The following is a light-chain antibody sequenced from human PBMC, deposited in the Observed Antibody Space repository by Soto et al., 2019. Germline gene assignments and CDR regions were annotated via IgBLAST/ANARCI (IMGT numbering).Light chain of an antibody. Sequence: EIVMTQSPATLLPSTWETATLSCRASQSVRKNLAWYQQKPGQAPRLLIYGTSNRATGIPDRISGSRSGTEFTLTISSLQSEDFGVYYCQQFEDWPTFGQGTKVDIK. CDR1: QSVRKN. J-gene: IGKJ1*01. CDR2: GTS. CDR3: QQFEDWPT. V-gene: IGKV3-15*01.